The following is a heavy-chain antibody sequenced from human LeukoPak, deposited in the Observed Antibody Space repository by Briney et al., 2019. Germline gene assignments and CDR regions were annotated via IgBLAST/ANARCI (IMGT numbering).Heavy chain of an antibody. CDR2: ISSSSSYI. V-gene: IGHV3-21*01. Sequence: PGGSLRLSCAASGFTFSSYSMNWVRQAPGKGLEWVSSISSSSSYIYYADSVKGRFTISRDNAKNSLYLQMNSLRAEDTAVYYCARAPIKTGYGDYYYYYMDVWGKGTTVTISS. D-gene: IGHD5-12*01. CDR3: ARAPIKTGYGDYYYYYMDV. J-gene: IGHJ6*03. CDR1: GFTFSSYS.